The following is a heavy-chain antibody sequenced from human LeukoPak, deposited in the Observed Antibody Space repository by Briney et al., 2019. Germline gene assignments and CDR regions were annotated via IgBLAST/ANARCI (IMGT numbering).Heavy chain of an antibody. V-gene: IGHV3-74*01. CDR2: INSDGSIT. CDR1: GFTFSSYW. J-gene: IGHJ4*02. D-gene: IGHD5-12*01. Sequence: GGSLRLSCAASGFTFSSYWMHWVRQAPGKGLMWVSRINSDGSITNYADSVKGRFTISRDNAKNTLYPQMNSLRAEDTAVYYCARVRATFSPHFDNWGQGTLVTVSS. CDR3: ARVRATFSPHFDN.